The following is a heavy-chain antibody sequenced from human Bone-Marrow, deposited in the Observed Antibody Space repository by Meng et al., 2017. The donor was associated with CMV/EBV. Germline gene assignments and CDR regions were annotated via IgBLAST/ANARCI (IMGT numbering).Heavy chain of an antibody. J-gene: IGHJ4*02. Sequence: GESLKISCAASGFTFSTYAMSWVRQAPGKGLEWVSAISGGGTTTYYAGSVRGRFTISRDNYKNTLYLQMNSLRAEDTALYYCAKCESNVNTVTTIFDYWGQGILVTVSS. V-gene: IGHV3-23*01. D-gene: IGHD4-17*01. CDR1: GFTFSTYA. CDR3: AKCESNVNTVTTIFDY. CDR2: ISGGGTTT.